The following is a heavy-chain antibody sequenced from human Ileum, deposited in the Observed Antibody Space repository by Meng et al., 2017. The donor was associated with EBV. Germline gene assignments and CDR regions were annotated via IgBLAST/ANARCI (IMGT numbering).Heavy chain of an antibody. CDR3: AREYGDYGYYFDY. CDR2: ISSSGSTI. V-gene: IGHV3-11*01. D-gene: IGHD4-17*01. CDR1: GFTFSDYY. J-gene: IGHJ4*02. Sequence: QGHLVGSGGGLVQPGGFLRLSCAASGFTFSDYYMSWIRQAPGKGLEWVSYISSSGSTIYYADSVKGRFIISRDNAKNSLYLQMNSLRAEDTAVYYCAREYGDYGYYFDYWGQGTLVTVSS.